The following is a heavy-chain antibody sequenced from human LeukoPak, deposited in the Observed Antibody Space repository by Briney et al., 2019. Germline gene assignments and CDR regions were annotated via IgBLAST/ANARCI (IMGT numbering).Heavy chain of an antibody. CDR2: ISGSGGST. CDR3: ANPPDYGSGSSHYYYYYGMDV. J-gene: IGHJ6*02. D-gene: IGHD3-10*01. V-gene: IGHV3-23*01. Sequence: GGSLRLSCAASGFTFSSYAMSSVRQAPGKGLEWVSAISGSGGSTYYADSVKGRFTISRDNSKNTLYLQVNSLRAEDTAVYYFANPPDYGSGSSHYYYYYGMDVWGQGTTVTVSS. CDR1: GFTFSSYA.